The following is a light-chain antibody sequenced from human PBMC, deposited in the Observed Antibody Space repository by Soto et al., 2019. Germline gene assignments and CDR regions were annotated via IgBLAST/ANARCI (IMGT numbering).Light chain of an antibody. CDR3: QSYDSSNPLWV. CDR2: EVS. CDR1: SSDVGGYNY. J-gene: IGLJ3*02. Sequence: QSALTQPASVSGSPGQSITVSCTGTSSDVGGYNYVSWYQQHPGKAPKLMIYEVSYRPSGVSNRFSGSKSGNTASLTISGLQAEDEADYYCQSYDSSNPLWVFGGGTKVTVL. V-gene: IGLV2-14*01.